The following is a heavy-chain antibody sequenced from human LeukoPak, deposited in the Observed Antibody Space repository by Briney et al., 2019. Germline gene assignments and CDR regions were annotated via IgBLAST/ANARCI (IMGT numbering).Heavy chain of an antibody. J-gene: IGHJ6*02. Sequence: PGGSLRLSCAASGFTFDDYAMHWVRQALGKGLEWVSGISWNSGSIGYADSVKGRFTISRDNAKNSLYLQMNSLRAEDTALYYCAKDEGPTYYYGMDVWGQGTTVTVSS. CDR1: GFTFDDYA. CDR3: AKDEGPTYYYGMDV. CDR2: ISWNSGSI. V-gene: IGHV3-9*01.